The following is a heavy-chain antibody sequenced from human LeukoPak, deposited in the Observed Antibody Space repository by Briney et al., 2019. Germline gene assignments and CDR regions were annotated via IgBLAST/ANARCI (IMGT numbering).Heavy chain of an antibody. J-gene: IGHJ4*02. V-gene: IGHV3-30*18. CDR2: ISYDGSNK. Sequence: GGSLRLSCAPSGFTFSNYGMHWVRQAPGKGLEWVSVISYDGSNKYYADSVKGRFAISRDNSKHTLYLQMNSLRAEDRAMYYCAKDKRDSSGYFVDYWGQGTLVTVSS. CDR1: GFTFSNYG. D-gene: IGHD3-22*01. CDR3: AKDKRDSSGYFVDY.